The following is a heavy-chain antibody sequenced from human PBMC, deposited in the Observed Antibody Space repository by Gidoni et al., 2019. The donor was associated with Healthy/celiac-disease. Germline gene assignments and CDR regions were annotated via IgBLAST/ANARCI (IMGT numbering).Heavy chain of an antibody. D-gene: IGHD3-3*01. CDR2: ISGSGGST. V-gene: IGHV3-23*01. J-gene: IGHJ6*02. CDR3: AKDLTIFGVVIIPNRYYGMDV. Sequence: EVQLLESGGGLVQPGGSLRLSCAASGFTFSSYAMSWFRQAPGKGLEWVSAISGSGGSTYYADSVKGRFTISRDNSKNTLYLQMNSLRAEDTAVYYCAKDLTIFGVVIIPNRYYGMDVWGQGTTVTVSS. CDR1: GFTFSSYA.